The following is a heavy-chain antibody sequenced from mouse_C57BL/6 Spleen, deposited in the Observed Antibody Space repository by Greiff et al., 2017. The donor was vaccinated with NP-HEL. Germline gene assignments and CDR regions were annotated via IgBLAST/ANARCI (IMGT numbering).Heavy chain of an antibody. J-gene: IGHJ3*01. Sequence: QVQLKESGAELARPGASVKLSCKASGYTFTSYGISWVKQRTGQGLEWIGEIYPRSGNTYYNEKFKGKATLTADKSSSTAYMELRSLTSEDSAVYFCARPYDYDGGFAYWGQGTLVTVSA. CDR1: GYTFTSYG. CDR3: ARPYDYDGGFAY. CDR2: IYPRSGNT. D-gene: IGHD2-4*01. V-gene: IGHV1-81*01.